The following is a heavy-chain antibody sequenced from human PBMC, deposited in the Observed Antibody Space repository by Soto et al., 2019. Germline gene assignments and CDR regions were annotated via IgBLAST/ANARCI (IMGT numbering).Heavy chain of an antibody. CDR3: TTYHGDYNFDH. V-gene: IGHV1-24*01. CDR2: FDPDEAET. Sequence: QVQLVQSGAEVKKPGASVKVSCKVSGYTLNEVAMHWVRQAPGKGLEWLGGFDPDEAETIYAQHFQGRVTMTEDTSTDPVYLEFSSLRSEDTALYFCTTYHGDYNFDHWGQGTLVTVSS. D-gene: IGHD4-17*01. J-gene: IGHJ5*02. CDR1: GYTLNEVA.